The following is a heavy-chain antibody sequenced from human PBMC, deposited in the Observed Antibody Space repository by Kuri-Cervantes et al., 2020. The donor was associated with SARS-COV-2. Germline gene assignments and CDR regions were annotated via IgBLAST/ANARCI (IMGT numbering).Heavy chain of an antibody. D-gene: IGHD3-22*01. CDR1: GFLFSASA. CDR2: VRGKANNYAT. CDR3: TTSITMIVVVTSTDAFDI. J-gene: IGHJ3*02. V-gene: IGHV3-73*01. Sequence: GGSLRLSCEVSGFLFSASAIHWVRQGSGKGLEWVGRVRGKANNYATAYAALVKGRFTISRDDSKNTLYLQMNSLKTEDTAVYYCTTSITMIVVVTSTDAFDIWGQGTMVTVSS.